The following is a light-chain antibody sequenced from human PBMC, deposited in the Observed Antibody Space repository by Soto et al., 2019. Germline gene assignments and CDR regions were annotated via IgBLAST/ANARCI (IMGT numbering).Light chain of an antibody. CDR3: SSYTTSNTRQIV. CDR2: DVS. V-gene: IGLV2-14*01. J-gene: IGLJ1*01. CDR1: SSDVGGYTY. Sequence: QSALTQPASVSGSPGQAITISCTGTSSDVGGYTYVSWYQQHPGKAPKFIIYDVSNRPSGVSNRFSGSKSGNTASLTISGLQAEDEDDDDCSSYTTSNTRQIVFGTGTKLTVL.